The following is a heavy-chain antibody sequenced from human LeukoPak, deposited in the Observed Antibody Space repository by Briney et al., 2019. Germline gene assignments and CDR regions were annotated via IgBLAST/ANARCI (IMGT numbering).Heavy chain of an antibody. J-gene: IGHJ3*02. CDR1: GYTFTSYY. CDR3: ARVRFSSGWYIAFDI. V-gene: IGHV1-46*01. D-gene: IGHD6-19*01. Sequence: ASVKVSCKPSGYTFTSYYIHWVRQAPGQGLEWMGIINPSGGSTTYAQKFQGRVTMTRDTSTTTVYMELSSLRSEDTAVYYCARVRFSSGWYIAFDIWGQGTMVTVSS. CDR2: INPSGGST.